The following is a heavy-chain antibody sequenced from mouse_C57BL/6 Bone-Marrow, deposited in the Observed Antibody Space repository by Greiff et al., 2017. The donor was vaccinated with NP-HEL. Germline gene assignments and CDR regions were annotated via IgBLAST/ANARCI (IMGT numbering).Heavy chain of an antibody. CDR1: GFTFSSYA. J-gene: IGHJ1*03. CDR2: ISSGGDYI. Sequence: EVMLVESGEGLVKPGGSLKLSCAASGFTFSSYAMSWVRQTPEKRLEWVAYISSGGDYIYYAYTVKGRFTISRDNARNTLYLQMSSLKSEDTAMYYCTRKRGLYDYGSSYDWYFDVWGTGTTVTVSS. D-gene: IGHD1-1*01. CDR3: TRKRGLYDYGSSYDWYFDV. V-gene: IGHV5-9-1*02.